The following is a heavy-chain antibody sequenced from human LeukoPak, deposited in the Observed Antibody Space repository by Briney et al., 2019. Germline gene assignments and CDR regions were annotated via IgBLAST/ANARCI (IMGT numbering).Heavy chain of an antibody. CDR3: ANGGAYSSGP. V-gene: IGHV3-7*01. CDR1: GFTFSNSW. CDR2: IKPDGSAQ. Sequence: GGSLRLSCAASGFTFSNSWMSWVRQAPGKGLEWVATIKPDGSAQYYVDSVKGRFTISRDNAKNSLFLQINSLRAEDTAVYYCANGGAYSSGPWGQGTLVTVSS. D-gene: IGHD3-22*01. J-gene: IGHJ5*02.